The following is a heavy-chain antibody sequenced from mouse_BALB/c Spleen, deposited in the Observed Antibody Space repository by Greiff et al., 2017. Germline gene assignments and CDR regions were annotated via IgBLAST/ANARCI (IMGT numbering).Heavy chain of an antibody. J-gene: IGHJ2*01. Sequence: EVQLQQSGPELVKPGASVKISCKASGYSFTGYFMNWVMQSHGKSLEWIGRINPYNGDTFYNQKFKGKATLTVDKSSSTAHMELRSLASEDSAVYYCARGDYGSSYGYWGQGTTRTVSS. CDR3: ARGDYGSSYGY. CDR2: INPYNGDT. D-gene: IGHD1-1*01. V-gene: IGHV1-20*02. CDR1: GYSFTGYF.